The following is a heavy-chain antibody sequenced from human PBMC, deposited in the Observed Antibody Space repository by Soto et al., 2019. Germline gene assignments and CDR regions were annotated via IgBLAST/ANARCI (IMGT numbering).Heavy chain of an antibody. CDR3: APRKYGSFNIGAFDI. CDR2: ISKNGIDI. D-gene: IGHD1-26*01. J-gene: IGHJ3*02. V-gene: IGHV3-48*03. Sequence: PGVSLRLSCAASGFSFRTYEMNGVRQAPGKGLEWVSYISKNGIDIYYADSVKGRFTISRDNANNSLFLQMDSLRPEDTAVYYCAPRKYGSFNIGAFDIWGQGTMVTVPS. CDR1: GFSFRTYE.